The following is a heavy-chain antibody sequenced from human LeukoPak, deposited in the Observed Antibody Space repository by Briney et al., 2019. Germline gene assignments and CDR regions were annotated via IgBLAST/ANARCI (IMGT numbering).Heavy chain of an antibody. V-gene: IGHV3-21*04. CDR2: ISSSSSYI. D-gene: IGHD6-25*01. J-gene: IGHJ3*02. Sequence: GGSLRLSCAASGFTFSSYSMNWVRQAPGKGLEWVSSISSSSSYIYYADSVKGRFTISRDNSKNTLYLQMNSLGAEDTAVYYCAKDRGTSLCDAFDIWGQGTMVTVSS. CDR3: AKDRGTSLCDAFDI. CDR1: GFTFSSYS.